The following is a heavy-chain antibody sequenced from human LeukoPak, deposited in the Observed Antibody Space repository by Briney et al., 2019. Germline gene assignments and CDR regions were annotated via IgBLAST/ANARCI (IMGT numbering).Heavy chain of an antibody. J-gene: IGHJ4*02. CDR3: ARHEGVWIGDLLHLDY. CDR2: IYYSGST. D-gene: IGHD3-10*01. CDR1: GGSITTVNYF. Sequence: SETLSLTCTVSGGSITTVNYFWGWIRQPPGKGLEWIGSIYYSGSTYYNPSLKSRVIISVDTSKNQFSLKLSSVTAADTAVYYCARHEGVWIGDLLHLDYWGQGTLVAVSS. V-gene: IGHV4-39*01.